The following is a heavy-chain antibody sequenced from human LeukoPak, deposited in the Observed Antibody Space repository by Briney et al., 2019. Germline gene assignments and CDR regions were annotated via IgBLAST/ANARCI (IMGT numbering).Heavy chain of an antibody. CDR3: ARGGSSWYADY. Sequence: SETLSLTCSVSGGSISSYYWSWIRQPPEKGLEWIGYIHYSGSTSYNPSLKSRVTMSVDTSKNQFSLKVSSVTAADTAVYYCARGGSSWYADYWGQGTLVTVSS. CDR2: IHYSGST. CDR1: GGSISSYY. V-gene: IGHV4-59*01. J-gene: IGHJ4*02. D-gene: IGHD6-13*01.